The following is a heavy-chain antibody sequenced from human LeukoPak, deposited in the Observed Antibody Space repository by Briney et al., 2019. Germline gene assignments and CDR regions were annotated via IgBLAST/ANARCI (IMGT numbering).Heavy chain of an antibody. Sequence: PSETLSLTCTVSGGSISSRDYYWGWIRQPRGKGLEWIANVFYSGYTYYNPSLKSRVTISVDTSKNQFSLKLSSVTAADTALYLCARVNTFYNFWAAFDIWGQGTMVTVSS. J-gene: IGHJ3*02. D-gene: IGHD3-3*01. CDR1: GGSISSRDYY. CDR3: ARVNTFYNFWAAFDI. CDR2: VFYSGYT. V-gene: IGHV4-39*01.